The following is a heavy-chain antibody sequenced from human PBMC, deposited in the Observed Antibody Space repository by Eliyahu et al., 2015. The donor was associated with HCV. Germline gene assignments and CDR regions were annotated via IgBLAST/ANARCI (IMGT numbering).Heavy chain of an antibody. CDR2: IWYDGSNK. D-gene: IGHD6-19*01. CDR1: GFTFSSYG. CDR3: ARDRGIAVAGAPLDYYYYYGMDV. V-gene: IGHV3-33*01. J-gene: IGHJ6*02. Sequence: QVQLVESGGGVVQPGRSLRLSCAASGFTFSSYGMHWXRQAPGKGLEWVAVIWYDGSNKYYADSVKGRFTISRDNSKNTLYLQMNSLRAEDTAVYYCARDRGIAVAGAPLDYYYYYGMDVWGQGTTVTVSS.